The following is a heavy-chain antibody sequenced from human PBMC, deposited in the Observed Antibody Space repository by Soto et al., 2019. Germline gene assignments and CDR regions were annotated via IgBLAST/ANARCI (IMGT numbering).Heavy chain of an antibody. CDR3: ARGGGDCSGGSCYFWRYYFDY. D-gene: IGHD2-15*01. CDR2: IYSGGST. V-gene: IGHV3-66*01. J-gene: IGHJ4*02. Sequence: EVQLVESGGGLVQPGGSLRLSCAASGFTVSSNYMSWVRQAQGKGLEWASVIYSGGSTYYADSVKGRFTISRDNSKNTLYLQMNSLRAEDTAVYYCARGGGDCSGGSCYFWRYYFDYWGQGTLVTVSS. CDR1: GFTVSSNY.